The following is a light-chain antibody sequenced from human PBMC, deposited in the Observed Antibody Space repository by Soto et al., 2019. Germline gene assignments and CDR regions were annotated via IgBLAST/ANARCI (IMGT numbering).Light chain of an antibody. V-gene: IGKV1-12*01. CDR2: AAS. Sequence: DIQMTQSPCSVSASVGDRVTLTCRASQGISSWLAGYQHKPGKDPKLLIYAASSWQSGVPSRFSGSGSGTDFTLTISSLQPEDFAIYYCQQSNSFPITFGGGTKLEIK. CDR1: QGISSW. J-gene: IGKJ4*01. CDR3: QQSNSFPIT.